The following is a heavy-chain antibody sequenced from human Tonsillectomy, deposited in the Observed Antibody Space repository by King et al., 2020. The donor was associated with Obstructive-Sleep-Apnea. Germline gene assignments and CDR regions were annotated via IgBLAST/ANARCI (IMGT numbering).Heavy chain of an antibody. J-gene: IGHJ4*02. Sequence: QLQESGPGLVKPSETLSLTCTVSGYSISSGYYWGWIRQPPGQGLELLGRIYHSVSTYYNPSLKSRVTISVDTSKNQFSLKLSSVTAADTAVYYCARDRDRLAAAGSDYWGQGTLVTVSS. CDR1: GYSISSGYY. V-gene: IGHV4-38-2*02. CDR2: IYHSVST. D-gene: IGHD6-13*01. CDR3: ARDRDRLAAAGSDY.